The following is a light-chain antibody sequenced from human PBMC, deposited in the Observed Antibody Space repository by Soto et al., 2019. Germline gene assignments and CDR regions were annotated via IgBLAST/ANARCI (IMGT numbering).Light chain of an antibody. CDR2: DVS. Sequence: QSVLTQPASVSGSPGQSITISCTGTSSDVGGYNYVSWYQQHPGKAPKLMIYDVSNRPSGVSNRFSGSKSGNTASLTISGLQAADEADYYCSSYTSSGTLMVFGGGTKLTLL. CDR1: SSDVGGYNY. J-gene: IGLJ2*01. V-gene: IGLV2-14*01. CDR3: SSYTSSGTLMV.